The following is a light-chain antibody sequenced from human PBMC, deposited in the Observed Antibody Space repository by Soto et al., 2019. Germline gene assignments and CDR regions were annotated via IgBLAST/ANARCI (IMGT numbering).Light chain of an antibody. Sequence: QSALTQPASVSGYPGRSITISCTGTSSDVGGYNYVSWYQQHPGKAPKLMIYDVSNRPSGVSNRFSGSKSGNTASLTISGLQAEDEADYYCSSYTSSSTVVFGGGTKVTVL. V-gene: IGLV2-14*01. CDR2: DVS. CDR3: SSYTSSSTVV. J-gene: IGLJ2*01. CDR1: SSDVGGYNY.